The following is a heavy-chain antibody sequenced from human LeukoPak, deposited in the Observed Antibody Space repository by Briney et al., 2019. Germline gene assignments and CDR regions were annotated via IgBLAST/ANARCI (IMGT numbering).Heavy chain of an antibody. D-gene: IGHD2-15*01. J-gene: IGHJ5*02. CDR3: ARGADGVSSNSRGWFDP. CDR1: GFTFSSYS. V-gene: IGHV3-21*01. CDR2: ISTSSSYI. Sequence: GGSLRFSCAASGFTFSSYSMNWVRQAPGKGLEWVSSISTSSSYIYYADSVKGRFTISRDNAKNSLYLQMNSLRAEDTAVYYCARGADGVSSNSRGWFDPWGQGTLVTVSS.